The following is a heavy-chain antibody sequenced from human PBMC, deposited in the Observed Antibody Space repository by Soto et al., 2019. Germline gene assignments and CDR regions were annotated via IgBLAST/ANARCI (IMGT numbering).Heavy chain of an antibody. D-gene: IGHD3-10*01. CDR2: IVVGSGNT. J-gene: IGHJ6*03. Sequence: GASVKVSCKASGFTFTSPAMPWVRQARGQRLERIGWIVVGSGNTNYAQKFQERVTITRDMSTSTAYMELSSLRSEDTAVYYCAAILYYYGSGSYVPYYYYMDVWGKGTTVTVS. CDR1: GFTFTSPA. V-gene: IGHV1-58*02. CDR3: AAILYYYGSGSYVPYYYYMDV.